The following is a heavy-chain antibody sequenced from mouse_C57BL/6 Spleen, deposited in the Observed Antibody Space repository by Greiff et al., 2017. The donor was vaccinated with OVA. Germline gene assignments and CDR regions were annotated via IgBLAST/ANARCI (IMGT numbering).Heavy chain of an antibody. CDR1: GYTFTDYY. Sequence: VVESGPELVKPGASVKISCKASGYTFTDYYINWVKQRPGQGLEWIGWIYPGSGNTKYNEKFKGKATLTVDTSSSTAYMQLSSLTSEDSAVYFCARYDYDPYYYAMDYWGQGTSVTVSS. D-gene: IGHD2-4*01. J-gene: IGHJ4*01. CDR3: ARYDYDPYYYAMDY. V-gene: IGHV1-84*01. CDR2: IYPGSGNT.